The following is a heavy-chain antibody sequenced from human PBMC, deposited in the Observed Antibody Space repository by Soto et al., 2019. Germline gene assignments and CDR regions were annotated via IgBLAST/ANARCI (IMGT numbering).Heavy chain of an antibody. V-gene: IGHV1-18*01. CDR1: GYTFVSYG. D-gene: IGHD1-1*01. Sequence: XSVKVSCTTSGYTFVSYGINWVRQAPGQGLEWMGWISPGSGNIIYAQKFQGRVTLTTDTSTSTVFMDLRSLRFDDTAVYYCARDIMYNSSPDSWFDPWGQRTLVTVSS. CDR3: ARDIMYNSSPDSWFDP. J-gene: IGHJ5*02. CDR2: ISPGSGNI.